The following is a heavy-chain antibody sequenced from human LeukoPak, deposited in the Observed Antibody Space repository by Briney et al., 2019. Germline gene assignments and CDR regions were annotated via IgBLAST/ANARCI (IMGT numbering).Heavy chain of an antibody. Sequence: GASVKVSCKASGFTFTSHDFNWVRQATGQGLEWMGWMNPNSGNTGYAQKFQGRVTMTRDTSISTAYMELSSLTSEDTAVYYCARTGSYYREFDYWGQGTLVTASS. CDR2: MNPNSGNT. CDR1: GFTFTSHD. V-gene: IGHV1-8*01. J-gene: IGHJ4*02. D-gene: IGHD1-26*01. CDR3: ARTGSYYREFDY.